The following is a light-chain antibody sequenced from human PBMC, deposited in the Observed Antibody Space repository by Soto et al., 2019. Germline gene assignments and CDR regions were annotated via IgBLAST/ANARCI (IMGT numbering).Light chain of an antibody. J-gene: IGKJ5*01. CDR2: AAS. Sequence: EIVLTQSPGTLSLSPVERATLSFRASQSVSSSHLAWYQHKPGQAPRLLIYAASSRATGSPDRFSGGGSGTDFTLTISRLETEDFAVYYCQQYGSSITFGQGTRLEIK. V-gene: IGKV3-20*01. CDR1: QSVSSSH. CDR3: QQYGSSIT.